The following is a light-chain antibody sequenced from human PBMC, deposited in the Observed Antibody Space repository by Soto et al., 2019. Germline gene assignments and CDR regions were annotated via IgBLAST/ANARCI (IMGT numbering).Light chain of an antibody. CDR1: SRNVGGYNY. V-gene: IGLV2-14*01. CDR2: DVS. J-gene: IGLJ1*01. CDR3: SSYTNSSPFV. Sequence: QSALAQPTFVSWSPGKTRTIACTWASRNVGGYNYVSWYQQHPGKAPKLMIYDVSNWHSGVSNRFSGSKSGNTASLTISGLQAEDEADYYCSSYTNSSPFVFGTGPKVTVL.